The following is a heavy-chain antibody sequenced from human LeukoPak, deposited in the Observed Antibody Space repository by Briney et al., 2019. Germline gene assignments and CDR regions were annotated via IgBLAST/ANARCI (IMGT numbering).Heavy chain of an antibody. D-gene: IGHD6-19*01. CDR1: GGSFSGYY. V-gene: IGHV4-34*01. J-gene: IGHJ4*02. Sequence: SETLSLTCAVYGGSFSGYYWSWIRQPPGKGLEWIGEINHSGSTNYSPSLKSRVTMSVDTSRNQLSLKVNSVTTADTAVYYCARVSHSGWHDFGYWGQGSLVAVSS. CDR2: INHSGST. CDR3: ARVSHSGWHDFGY.